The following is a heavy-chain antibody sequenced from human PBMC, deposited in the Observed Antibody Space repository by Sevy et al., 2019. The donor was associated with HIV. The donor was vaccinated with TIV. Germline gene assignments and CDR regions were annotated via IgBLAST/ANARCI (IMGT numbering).Heavy chain of an antibody. V-gene: IGHV3-23*01. CDR3: AKEAATSGSYQVDWNFDL. CDR2: ISGSGDAT. CDR1: GFTFNKYA. D-gene: IGHD1-26*01. Sequence: GESLKISCAASGFTFNKYAMNWVRQAPGKGLEWVSVISGSGDATHFADSVKGRFSISRDNSKNTTYLQMNGLRSEDTAIYYCAKEAATSGSYQVDWNFDLWGRGILVTVSS. J-gene: IGHJ2*01.